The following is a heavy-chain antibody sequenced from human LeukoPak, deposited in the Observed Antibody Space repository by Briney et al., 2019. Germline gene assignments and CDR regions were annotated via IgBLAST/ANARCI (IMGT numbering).Heavy chain of an antibody. CDR3: ARDDGYSGYGETFDY. Sequence: GASVKVSCKASGYTFTSYGISWVRQAPGQGLEWMGWISAYNGNTNYAQELQGRVTMTTDTSTSTAYMELRSLRSDDTAVYYCARDDGYSGYGETFDYWGQGTLVTVSS. V-gene: IGHV1-18*01. D-gene: IGHD5-12*01. CDR2: ISAYNGNT. J-gene: IGHJ4*02. CDR1: GYTFTSYG.